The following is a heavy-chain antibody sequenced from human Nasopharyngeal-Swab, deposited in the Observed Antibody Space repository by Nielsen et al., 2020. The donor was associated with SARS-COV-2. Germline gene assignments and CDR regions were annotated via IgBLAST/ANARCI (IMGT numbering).Heavy chain of an antibody. CDR1: GFTLSTYA. Sequence: GESLKISCEASGFTLSTYAMHWVRQAPGKGLEWVAVISYDGSIKKSADSVEGRFTIFRDNSKNTLYLQMNSLRAEDTAVYYCARDGGGWFDPWGQGTLVTVSS. V-gene: IGHV3-30-3*01. J-gene: IGHJ5*02. CDR2: ISYDGSIK. CDR3: ARDGGGWFDP. D-gene: IGHD2-15*01.